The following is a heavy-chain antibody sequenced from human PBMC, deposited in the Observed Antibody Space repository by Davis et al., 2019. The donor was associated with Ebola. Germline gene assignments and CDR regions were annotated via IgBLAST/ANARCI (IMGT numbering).Heavy chain of an antibody. CDR1: GFSVSDNY. J-gene: IGHJ3*02. CDR3: ARAEDDYGEYPDALDI. D-gene: IGHD4-17*01. Sequence: GESLMISCEASGFSVSDNYMNWVRQAPGKGLEWVSVIYNVYTMYYADSVKGRFTISRESSMNTVYLQMSSLRAEDTAVYYCARAEDDYGEYPDALDIWGQGTVVTVSS. V-gene: IGHV3-53*01. CDR2: IYNVYTM.